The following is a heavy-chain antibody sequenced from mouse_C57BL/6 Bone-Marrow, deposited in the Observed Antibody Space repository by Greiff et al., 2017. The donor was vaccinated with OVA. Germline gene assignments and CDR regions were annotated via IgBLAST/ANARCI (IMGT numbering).Heavy chain of an antibody. J-gene: IGHJ4*01. Sequence: EVQLQQSGPGLVKPSQSLSLTCSVTGYSITSGYYWHWIRQFPGNKLEWMGYISYDGSNNYNPSLKNRISITRDTSKNQFFLKLNSVTTEDTATYYCARALRYYAMDYWGQGTSVTVSS. CDR1: GYSITSGYY. CDR3: ARALRYYAMDY. V-gene: IGHV3-6*01. CDR2: ISYDGSN.